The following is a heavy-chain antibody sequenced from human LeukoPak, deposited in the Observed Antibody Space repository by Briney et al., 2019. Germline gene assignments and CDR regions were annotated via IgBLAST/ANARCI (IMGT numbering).Heavy chain of an antibody. CDR2: IYPGDSDA. V-gene: IGHV5-51*01. J-gene: IGHJ3*02. D-gene: IGHD3-9*01. Sequence: GESLKISCKGSGYSFTSYWIGWVRQMPGKGLEWMGIIYPGDSDARYSPSFQGQVTISADKSLSTAYLQWSSLKASDTAMYYCARALLTGYYSDAFDIWGQGTMVTVSS. CDR3: ARALLTGYYSDAFDI. CDR1: GYSFTSYW.